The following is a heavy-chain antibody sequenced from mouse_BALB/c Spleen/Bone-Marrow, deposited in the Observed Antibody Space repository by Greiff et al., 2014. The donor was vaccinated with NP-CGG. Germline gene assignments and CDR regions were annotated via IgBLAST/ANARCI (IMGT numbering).Heavy chain of an antibody. Sequence: LVESGAELARPGASVKMSCKASGYTFDYYTVQWVKQRPGQGLEWIGYINPSSGYTNYNQKSKDKATLTADKSSSTAYMQLSSLTSEDSAVYYCAREVYGSWFAYWGQGTLVTVSA. J-gene: IGHJ3*01. V-gene: IGHV1-4*01. CDR1: GYTFDYYT. D-gene: IGHD2-2*01. CDR2: INPSSGYT. CDR3: AREVYGSWFAY.